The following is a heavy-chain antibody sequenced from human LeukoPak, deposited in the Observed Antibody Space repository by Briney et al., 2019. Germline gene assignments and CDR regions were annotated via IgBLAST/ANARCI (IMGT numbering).Heavy chain of an antibody. Sequence: PSETLSLTCAVYGGSFSGYYWSWIRQPPGKGLGWIGEINHSGSTNYNPSLKSRVTISVDTSKNQFSLKLSSVTAADTAVYYCARAPTASYYDFWSGYYMMGSWFDPWGQGTLVTVSS. CDR2: INHSGST. J-gene: IGHJ5*02. CDR3: ARAPTASYYDFWSGYYMMGSWFDP. V-gene: IGHV4-34*01. D-gene: IGHD3-3*01. CDR1: GGSFSGYY.